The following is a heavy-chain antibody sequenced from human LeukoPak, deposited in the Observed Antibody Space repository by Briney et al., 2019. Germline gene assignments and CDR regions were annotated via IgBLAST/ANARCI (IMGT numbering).Heavy chain of an antibody. CDR1: GGSISSGGYS. V-gene: IGHV4-30-2*01. CDR3: ARGDNCSSTSCYEAFDI. Sequence: SETLSLTCAVSGGSISSGGYSWSWIRQPPGKGLEWIGYIYHSGSTYYNPSLKSRVTISVDRSKNQFSLKLSSVTAADTAVYYCARGDNCSSTSCYEAFDIWGQGTMVTVSS. J-gene: IGHJ3*02. CDR2: IYHSGST. D-gene: IGHD2-2*01.